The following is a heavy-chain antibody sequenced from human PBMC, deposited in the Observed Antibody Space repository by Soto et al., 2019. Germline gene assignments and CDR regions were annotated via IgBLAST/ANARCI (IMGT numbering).Heavy chain of an antibody. CDR1: GFTFSTYG. J-gene: IGHJ4*02. CDR2: IWYDGSNK. Sequence: GGSLRLSCAASGFTFSTYGMHWVRQAPGKGLEWVAVIWYDGSNKYYADSVKGRFTVSRDNSKNTLYLQMNSLRAEDTAVYYCARSPAGYSYGYGADYWGQGTLVTVSS. V-gene: IGHV3-33*01. D-gene: IGHD5-18*01. CDR3: ARSPAGYSYGYGADY.